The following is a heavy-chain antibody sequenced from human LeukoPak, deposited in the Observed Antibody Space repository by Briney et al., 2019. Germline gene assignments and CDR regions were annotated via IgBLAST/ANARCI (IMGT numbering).Heavy chain of an antibody. Sequence: SQTLSLTCAISGDSVSSKSTAWNWIRQSPSRGLEWLGRTYYRSKWYNDYAVSVKSRITINPDTSKNQFSLQLNSVTPEGTAVYYCARGKWELLSHYWCFDLWGRGTLVTVSS. D-gene: IGHD1-26*01. CDR2: TYYRSKWYN. CDR3: ARGKWELLSHYWCFDL. J-gene: IGHJ2*01. CDR1: GDSVSSKSTA. V-gene: IGHV6-1*01.